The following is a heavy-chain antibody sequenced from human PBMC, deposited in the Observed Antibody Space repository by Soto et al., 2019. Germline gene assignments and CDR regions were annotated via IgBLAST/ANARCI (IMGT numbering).Heavy chain of an antibody. D-gene: IGHD1-1*01. CDR3: AKDTHGQRGGFDH. Sequence: VQLLESGGGYIQPGGSLRLSCAASGFAFSSHGMSWVRQAPGKGLEWVSAISGGDTTYYADSVKGRFTISRDISTKTLVLQMNNLGPEDTAVYYCAKDTHGQRGGFDHWGRGTLVTVSS. V-gene: IGHV3-23*01. CDR1: GFAFSSHG. J-gene: IGHJ4*02. CDR2: ISGGDTT.